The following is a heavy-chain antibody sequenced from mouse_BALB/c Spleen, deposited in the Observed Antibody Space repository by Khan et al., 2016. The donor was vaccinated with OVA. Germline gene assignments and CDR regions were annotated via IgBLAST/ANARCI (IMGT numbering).Heavy chain of an antibody. CDR1: GYSITSDYA. CDR2: IGYSGST. CDR3: AGGRVLLRYPDYFDY. Sequence: EVQLQESGPGRLKPSQSLSLTCTVTGYSITSDYARNWIRQLPGNKLEWMAIIGYSGSTTYNPPLRSRISITRDTSKNQFFLQLNPVTTEETATYYCAGGRVLLRYPDYFDYWGQGTTLTVSS. J-gene: IGHJ2*01. V-gene: IGHV3-2*02. D-gene: IGHD1-1*01.